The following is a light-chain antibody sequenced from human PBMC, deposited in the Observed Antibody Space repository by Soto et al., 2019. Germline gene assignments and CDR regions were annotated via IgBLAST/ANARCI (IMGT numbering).Light chain of an antibody. J-gene: IGLJ1*01. Sequence: QSALAQTASVSASPGQSITIPCTGNRSDVGSYNLVSWFQQHPGKVPKLLIYEGTKLPSGLSDRFSGSKSGTTASLTISGLQDEDEAHYYCYSYAGENLYVFGTGTKVTV. CDR3: YSYAGENLYV. V-gene: IGLV2-23*01. CDR2: EGT. CDR1: RSDVGSYNL.